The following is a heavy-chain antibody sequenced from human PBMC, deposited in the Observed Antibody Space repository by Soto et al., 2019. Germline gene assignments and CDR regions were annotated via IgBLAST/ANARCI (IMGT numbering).Heavy chain of an antibody. Sequence: GGSLRLSCAASGFTFSSYDMHWVRQATGKGLEWVSAIGTAGDTYYPGSVKGRFTISRENAKNSLYLQMNSLRAGETAVYYCARGMGYYDILAGYYLYDPQGSAFDIWGQGTMVTVSS. CDR2: IGTAGDT. CDR3: ARGMGYYDILAGYYLYDPQGSAFDI. J-gene: IGHJ3*02. CDR1: GFTFSSYD. D-gene: IGHD3-9*01. V-gene: IGHV3-13*01.